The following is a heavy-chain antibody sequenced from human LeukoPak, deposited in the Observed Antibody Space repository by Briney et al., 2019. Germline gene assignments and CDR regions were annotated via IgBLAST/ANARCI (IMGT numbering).Heavy chain of an antibody. CDR3: ASAGGDSRSPLPFYY. J-gene: IGHJ4*02. CDR1: GFAFGNYW. V-gene: IGHV3-7*03. D-gene: IGHD3-22*01. Sequence: GGSLRLSWAASGFAFGNYWMSWVRQAPGKGLEWVANIKQDGSEKYYVDSVKGRFTISRDNAENSLSLQMNSLRAEDTAVYYCASAGGDSRSPLPFYYWGQGTLVTVSS. CDR2: IKQDGSEK.